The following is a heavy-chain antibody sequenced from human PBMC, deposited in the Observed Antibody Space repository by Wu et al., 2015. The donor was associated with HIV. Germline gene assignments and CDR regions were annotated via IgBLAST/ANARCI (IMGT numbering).Heavy chain of an antibody. CDR1: GYTFTSYD. V-gene: IGHV1-8*01. D-gene: IGHD6-19*01. CDR2: MNPRSGNT. J-gene: IGHJ4*02. Sequence: QVQLVQSGAEVKKPGASVKVSCKASGYTFTSYDINWVRQATGQGLEWMGWMNPRSGNTGYAQKFQGRVTMTRDTSISTANMELSSLRSEDTAVYYCARQRAYTSGWYIFDYWGQGTRGHRSPQ. CDR3: ARQRAYTSGWYIFDY.